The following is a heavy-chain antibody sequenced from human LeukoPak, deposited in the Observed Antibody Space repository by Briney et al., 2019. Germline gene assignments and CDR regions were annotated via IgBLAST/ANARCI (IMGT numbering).Heavy chain of an antibody. Sequence: PGGSLRLSCAASGFTFSSYSMNWVRQAPGKGLEWVSSISSSSTYIFYADSVKGRFTISRDNAKNSLYLQMNSLRAEDTAMYYCARIILWFGEPDYFDYWGQGTLVTVSS. V-gene: IGHV3-21*01. J-gene: IGHJ4*02. CDR2: ISSSSTYI. CDR3: ARIILWFGEPDYFDY. CDR1: GFTFSSYS. D-gene: IGHD3-10*01.